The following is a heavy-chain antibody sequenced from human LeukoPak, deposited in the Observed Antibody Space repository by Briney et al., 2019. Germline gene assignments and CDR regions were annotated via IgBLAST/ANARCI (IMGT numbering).Heavy chain of an antibody. J-gene: IGHJ3*02. CDR1: GGSIRNSVYY. CDR2: FYDSGTT. CDR3: ARHTFHSSETPRGAVDI. Sequence: SETLSLTCSVSGGSIRNSVYYWGWIRQPPGKGLEWIGAFYDSGTTYYNPSLMSRVTISVDTSRNRLSLKLTSVTAADTAVYYRARHTFHSSETPRGAVDIWGQGTMATVSS. V-gene: IGHV4-39*01. D-gene: IGHD3-22*01.